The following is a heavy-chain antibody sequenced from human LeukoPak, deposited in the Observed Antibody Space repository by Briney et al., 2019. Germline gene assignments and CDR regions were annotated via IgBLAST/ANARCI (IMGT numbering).Heavy chain of an antibody. CDR2: INPSGGST. J-gene: IGHJ4*02. Sequence: GASVKVSCKASGYTFTSYYMHWVRQAPGQGLEWMGIINPSGGSTSYAQKFQGRVTMTRDTSTSTVYMELSSLRSEDTAVYYRARVGLVGATDYWGQGTLVTVSS. CDR1: GYTFTSYY. CDR3: ARVGLVGATDY. V-gene: IGHV1-46*01. D-gene: IGHD1-26*01.